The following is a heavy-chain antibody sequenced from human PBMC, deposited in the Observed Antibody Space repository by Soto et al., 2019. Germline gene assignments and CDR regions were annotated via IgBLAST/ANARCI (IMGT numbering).Heavy chain of an antibody. J-gene: IGHJ4*02. CDR2: FDPEDGET. D-gene: IGHD6-6*01. Sequence: ASVKVSCKVFGYTLTELSMHWVRQAPGKGLEWMGGFDPEDGETIYAQKFQGRVTMTEDTSTDTAYMGLSSLRSEDTAVYYCTTAVAARPFPNYWGQGTLVTGSP. V-gene: IGHV1-24*01. CDR1: GYTLTELS. CDR3: TTAVAARPFPNY.